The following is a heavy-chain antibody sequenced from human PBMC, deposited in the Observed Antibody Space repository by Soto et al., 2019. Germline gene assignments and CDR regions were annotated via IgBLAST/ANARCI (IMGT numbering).Heavy chain of an antibody. D-gene: IGHD3-3*01. CDR3: ASRPSYDFPG. CDR2: ISSSSTI. CDR1: GFTFSSYS. V-gene: IGHV3-48*02. J-gene: IGHJ4*02. Sequence: GGSLRLSCAASGFTFSSYSMNWVRQAPGKGLEWVSYISSSSTIYYADSVKGRFTISRDNAKNSLYLQMNSLRDEDTAVYYCASRPSYDFPGWGQGTLVTVSS.